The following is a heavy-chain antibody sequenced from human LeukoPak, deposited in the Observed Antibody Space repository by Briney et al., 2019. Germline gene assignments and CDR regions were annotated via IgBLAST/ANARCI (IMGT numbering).Heavy chain of an antibody. CDR2: ISVYNGNT. J-gene: IGHJ4*02. V-gene: IGHV1-18*01. Sequence: ASVKVSCKASGYTFTSYGISWVRQAPGQGLEWMGWISVYNGNTNYAQKLQGRVTMTTDTSTSTAYMELRSLRSDDTAVYYCARVLAYCSSTSCHDYWGQGTLVTVYS. D-gene: IGHD2-2*01. CDR3: ARVLAYCSSTSCHDY. CDR1: GYTFTSYG.